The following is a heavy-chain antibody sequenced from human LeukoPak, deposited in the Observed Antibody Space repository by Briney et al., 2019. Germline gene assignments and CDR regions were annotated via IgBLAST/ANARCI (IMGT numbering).Heavy chain of an antibody. D-gene: IGHD1-26*01. CDR1: GGTFSSYA. V-gene: IGHV1-69*13. J-gene: IGHJ4*02. CDR3: AREAIYSGSSPDY. Sequence: SVKVSCKASGGTFSSYAISWVRQAPGQGLEWMGGIIPIFGTANYAQKFQGRVTITADESTSTAYMELSSLRSEDTAVYNCAREAIYSGSSPDYWGQGTLVTVSS. CDR2: IIPIFGTA.